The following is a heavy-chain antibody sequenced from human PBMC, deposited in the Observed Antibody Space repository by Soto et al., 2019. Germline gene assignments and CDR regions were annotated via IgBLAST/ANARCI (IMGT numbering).Heavy chain of an antibody. V-gene: IGHV1-2*04. CDR2: INPNSGGT. J-gene: IGHJ4*02. D-gene: IGHD3-22*01. CDR1: GYTFTGYY. Sequence: ASVKVTCKASGYTFTGYYMHWVRQAPGQGLEWMGWINPNSGGTNYAQKFQGWVTMTRDTSISTAYMELSRLRSDDTAVYYCARDQGYDSSGYYFDYWGQGTLVSVSS. CDR3: ARDQGYDSSGYYFDY.